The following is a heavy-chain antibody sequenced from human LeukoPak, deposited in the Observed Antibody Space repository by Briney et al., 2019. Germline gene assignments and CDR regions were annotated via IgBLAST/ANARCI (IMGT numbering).Heavy chain of an antibody. J-gene: IGHJ4*02. CDR2: VWYDGINK. V-gene: IGHV3-33*01. D-gene: IGHD6-13*01. CDR1: GFTFSSYG. CDR3: ARGQQLAGTAFDY. Sequence: GGSLRLSCAASGFTFSSYGIHWVRQAPGKGLEWVAVVWYDGINKYYADSMKGRFTISRDSSKNTVYLQMNSLRDEDTAVYYCARGQQLAGTAFDYWGQGTLVTVSS.